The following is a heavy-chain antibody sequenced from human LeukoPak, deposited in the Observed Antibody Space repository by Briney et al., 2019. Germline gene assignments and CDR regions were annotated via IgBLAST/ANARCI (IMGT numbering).Heavy chain of an antibody. J-gene: IGHJ1*01. CDR2: IYYSGST. V-gene: IGHV4-39*07. CDR3: ARTYSSSWTTEYFQH. CDR1: GGSISSSSYY. D-gene: IGHD6-13*01. Sequence: PSETLSPTCTVSGGSISSSSYYWGWIRQPPGKGLEWIGSIYYSGSTNYNPSLKSRVTISVDTSKNQFSLKLSSVTAADTAVYYCARTYSSSWTTEYFQHWGQGTLVTVSS.